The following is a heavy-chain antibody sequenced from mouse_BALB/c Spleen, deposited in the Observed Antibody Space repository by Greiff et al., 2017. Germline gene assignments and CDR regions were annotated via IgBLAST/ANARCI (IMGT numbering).Heavy chain of an antibody. CDR3: AREGYDYDYYAMDY. Sequence: DVKLQESGPGLVKPSQSLSLTCTVTGYSITSDYAWNWIRQFPGNKLEWMGYISYSGSTSYNPSLKSRISITRDTSKNQFFLQLNSVTTEDTATYYCAREGYDYDYYAMDYWGQGTSVTVSS. D-gene: IGHD2-4*01. CDR2: ISYSGST. CDR1: GYSITSDYA. J-gene: IGHJ4*01. V-gene: IGHV3-2*02.